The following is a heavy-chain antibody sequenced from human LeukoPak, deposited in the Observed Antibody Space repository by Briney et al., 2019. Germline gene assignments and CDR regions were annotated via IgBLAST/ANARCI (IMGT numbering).Heavy chain of an antibody. D-gene: IGHD6-19*01. CDR2: ISTYNGYS. V-gene: IGHV1-18*01. J-gene: IGHJ4*02. CDR1: GYTFTSSG. Sequence: ASVTVSCMASGYTFTSSGISWVRQAPEQGLEWMGWISTYNGYSKYAQNLEGKVTITADTSTSTAYMELSSLSSDDTAVYYCAKNSSGGYADYWGQGTLVTVSS. CDR3: AKNSSGGYADY.